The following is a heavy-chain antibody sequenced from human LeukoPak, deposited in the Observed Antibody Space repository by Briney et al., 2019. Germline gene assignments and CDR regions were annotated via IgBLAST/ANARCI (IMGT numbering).Heavy chain of an antibody. J-gene: IGHJ4*02. V-gene: IGHV3-30*04. CDR2: MSYDGSNK. D-gene: IGHD5-18*01. CDR3: ARETDTAMVLDY. CDR1: GLTFSNYA. Sequence: GGSLRLSFAASGLTFSNYAMHGVRQAPAKGRDGVAVMSYDGSNKYYADSVKDRFTISRDNSKNSLYVQMNSLRVEDTAVYYCARETDTAMVLDYWGQGTLVTVSS.